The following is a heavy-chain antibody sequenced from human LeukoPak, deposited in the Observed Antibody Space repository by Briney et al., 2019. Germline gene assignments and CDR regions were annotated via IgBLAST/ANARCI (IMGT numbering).Heavy chain of an antibody. D-gene: IGHD2-21*01. CDR1: GFAFSSYA. CDR2: ISSSGSTI. Sequence: GGSLRLSCAASGFAFSSYAMSWIRQAPGKGLEWVSYISSSGSTIYYADSVKGRFTISRDNAKNSLYLQMNSLRAEDTAVYYCARAYCGGDCYRDAFDIWGQGTMVTVSS. CDR3: ARAYCGGDCYRDAFDI. J-gene: IGHJ3*02. V-gene: IGHV3-11*04.